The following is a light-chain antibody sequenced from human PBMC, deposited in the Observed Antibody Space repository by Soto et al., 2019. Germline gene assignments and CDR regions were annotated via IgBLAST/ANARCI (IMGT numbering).Light chain of an antibody. J-gene: IGKJ4*01. CDR2: AAS. Sequence: DIQMTQSPSSLSASVGDRVIITCRTSQSISNYLNWYQHKPGKAPKVLISAASNLQSGVPSRFSGSGSGTVFTLTISSLQPEDFATYFCQQSYTLSPLTFGGGTKVETK. CDR3: QQSYTLSPLT. CDR1: QSISNY. V-gene: IGKV1-39*01.